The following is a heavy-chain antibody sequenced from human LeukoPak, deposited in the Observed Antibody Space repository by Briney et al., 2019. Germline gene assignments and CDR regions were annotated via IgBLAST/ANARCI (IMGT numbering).Heavy chain of an antibody. CDR1: GFSLKTYG. Sequence: GGSLRLSCAVSGFSLKTYGMNCGRQAPGKGREWIAHISSSGGAIYYADSVQGRFPISRTHAENRLYLQMTTLGAEATAVYYCARETSTAESYFDTWGPGTLVTVSS. CDR3: ARETSTAESYFDT. J-gene: IGHJ4*02. CDR2: ISSSGGAI. V-gene: IGHV3-48*04.